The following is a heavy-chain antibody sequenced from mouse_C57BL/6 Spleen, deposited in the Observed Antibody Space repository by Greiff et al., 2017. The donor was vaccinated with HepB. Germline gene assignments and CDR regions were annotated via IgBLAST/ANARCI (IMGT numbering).Heavy chain of an antibody. CDR1: GFTFSSYA. CDR3: ARGGWGY. CDR2: ISDGGSYT. D-gene: IGHD3-3*01. Sequence: VQLKESGGGLVKPGGSLKLSCAASGFTFSSYAMSWVRQTPEKRLEWVATISDGGSYTYYPDNVKGRFTISRDNAKNNLYLQMSHLKSEDTAMYYCARGGWGYWGQGTPVTVSS. V-gene: IGHV5-4*01. J-gene: IGHJ4*01.